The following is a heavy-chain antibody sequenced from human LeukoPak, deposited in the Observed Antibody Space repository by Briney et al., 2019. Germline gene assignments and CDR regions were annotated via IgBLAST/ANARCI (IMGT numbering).Heavy chain of an antibody. CDR3: AREGAVTTYDWFDP. D-gene: IGHD4-11*01. V-gene: IGHV3-48*04. Sequence: PGGSLRLSCAASGFTFSSYSMKWVRQAPGKGLEWVSYISSSSSTIYYADSVKGRFTISRDNAKNSLYLQMNSLRAEDTAVYYCAREGAVTTYDWFDPWGQGTLVTVSS. J-gene: IGHJ5*02. CDR2: ISSSSSTI. CDR1: GFTFSSYS.